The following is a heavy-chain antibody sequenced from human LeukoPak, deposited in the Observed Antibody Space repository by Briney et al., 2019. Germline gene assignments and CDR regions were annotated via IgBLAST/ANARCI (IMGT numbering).Heavy chain of an antibody. CDR3: AKVYSTSGSWPYMYYFDY. CDR2: ISYDGSNK. CDR1: GFTFSSYA. Sequence: PGRSLRLSCAASGFTFSSYAMRWVRQAPGKGLEWVAVISYDGSNKYYADSVKGRFTISRDNSKNTLYLQMNSLRPEDTAVYYCAKVYSTSGSWPYMYYFDYWGQGTLVTVSS. J-gene: IGHJ4*02. D-gene: IGHD6-13*01. V-gene: IGHV3-30*04.